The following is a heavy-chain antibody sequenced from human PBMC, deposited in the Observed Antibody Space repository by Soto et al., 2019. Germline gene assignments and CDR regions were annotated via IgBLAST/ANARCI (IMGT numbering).Heavy chain of an antibody. D-gene: IGHD1-26*01. V-gene: IGHV4-34*01. CDR3: ARGLITGSQYSGGSYYFDS. CDR2: INHSGSA. CDR1: GGSFSGYI. J-gene: IGHJ4*02. Sequence: SETLSLTCAVYGGSFSGYIWTWIRQTPGKGLQWIGQINHSGSANYNPSLKSRVTISVHTSNSQFSLELSSVTAADTAVYYCARGLITGSQYSGGSYYFDSWGQGTQVTVSS.